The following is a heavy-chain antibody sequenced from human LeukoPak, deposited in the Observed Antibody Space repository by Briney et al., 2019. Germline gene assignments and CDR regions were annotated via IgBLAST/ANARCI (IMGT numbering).Heavy chain of an antibody. CDR3: ARGPNYGDRVDYFDS. CDR1: GFIFRNHW. D-gene: IGHD4-17*01. V-gene: IGHV3-7*01. Sequence: GGSLRLSCAASGFIFRNHWMSWVRQVPGRGLEWVAHIKQDGNEKHYVDSVEGRFTLSRDDSKNSLYLQMNSLRVDDSAVYYCARGPNYGDRVDYFDSWGQGTLVTVSS. J-gene: IGHJ4*02. CDR2: IKQDGNEK.